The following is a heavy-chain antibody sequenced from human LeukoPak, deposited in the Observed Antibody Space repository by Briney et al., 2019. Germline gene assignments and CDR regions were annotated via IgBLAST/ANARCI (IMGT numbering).Heavy chain of an antibody. CDR3: ARDRRPSIYGGLDS. V-gene: IGHV3-7*01. J-gene: IGHJ5*02. CDR2: IKQDESEK. D-gene: IGHD4-23*01. CDR1: GFTFSGYW. Sequence: GGSLRLSCAASGFTFSGYWMSWVRQPPGKGLEWVANIKQDESEKYYVDSVKGRFTISRDNAKNSLYLQMNSLTAEDTAVYYCARDRRPSIYGGLDSWGQGTLVTVSS.